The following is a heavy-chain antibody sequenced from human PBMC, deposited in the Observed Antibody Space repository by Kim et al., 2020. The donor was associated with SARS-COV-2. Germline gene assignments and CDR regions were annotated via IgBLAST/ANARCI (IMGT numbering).Heavy chain of an antibody. D-gene: IGHD3-9*01. V-gene: IGHV5-10-1*01. CDR2: IDPSDSYT. CDR1: GYSFTSYW. J-gene: IGHJ4*02. Sequence: GESLKISCKGSGYSFTSYWISWVRQMPGKGLEWMGRIDPSDSYTNYSPSFQGHVTISADKSISTAYLQWSSRKASDTAMYYCARVMTGPVYDILTGLDFGYWGQGTLVTVSS. CDR3: ARVMTGPVYDILTGLDFGY.